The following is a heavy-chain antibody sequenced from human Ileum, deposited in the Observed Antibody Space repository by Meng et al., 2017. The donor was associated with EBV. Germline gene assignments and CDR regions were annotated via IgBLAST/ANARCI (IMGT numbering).Heavy chain of an antibody. V-gene: IGHV4-59*01. Sequence: VQLQEAGPGLVKPSETLSLTCTVSGASISNYYWSWIRQPPGKGLEWIGYIYYSGSSNYNPSLKSRVTISVDTSKNQLCLKLSSVTAADTAVYYCAREDYYDSSGYWAFDPWGQGILVTVFS. CDR1: GASISNYY. CDR3: AREDYYDSSGYWAFDP. J-gene: IGHJ5*02. CDR2: IYYSGSS. D-gene: IGHD3-22*01.